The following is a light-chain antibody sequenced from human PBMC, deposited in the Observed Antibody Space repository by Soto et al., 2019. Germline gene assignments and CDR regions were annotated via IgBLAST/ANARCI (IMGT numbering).Light chain of an antibody. CDR1: PSVSSY. CDR3: QQRSNWPPWT. J-gene: IGKJ1*01. Sequence: EIVLTQSPATLSLSPGERATLSCRASPSVSSYLAWYQQKPGQAPRLLIYDASNRATGIPARFSGSGSGTDFTLTISSLEPEDFAVYYCQQRSNWPPWTFGQGTKV. CDR2: DAS. V-gene: IGKV3-11*01.